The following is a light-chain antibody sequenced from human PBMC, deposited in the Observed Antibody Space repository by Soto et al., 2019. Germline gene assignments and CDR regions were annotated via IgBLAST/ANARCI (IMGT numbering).Light chain of an antibody. CDR3: QQYNHWHPLT. Sequence: EILMTQSPATLSVSPGERATLSCRASQSVGRNLAWYQQKPGQAPRLLIYGASTRATGIPARFSGSGSGTEFTLTISSLQSEDFAIYSWQQYNHWHPLTFGGGTKVEIK. CDR2: GAS. J-gene: IGKJ4*01. V-gene: IGKV3-15*01. CDR1: QSVGRN.